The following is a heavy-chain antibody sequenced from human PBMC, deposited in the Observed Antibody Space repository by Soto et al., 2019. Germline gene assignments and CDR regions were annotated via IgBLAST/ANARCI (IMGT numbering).Heavy chain of an antibody. CDR1: GGYISSYY. J-gene: IGHJ4*02. CDR3: ARQYITVFGEINFRLVLDYFGF. V-gene: IGHV4-4*07. CDR2: IYTSGST. Sequence: SETLSLTCTVSGGYISSYYWRCIRQPAGKGLEWIGRIYTSGSTNYSPSLKSRVTMSVDTPKNQFSLKLSSVTAADTAVYYCARQYITVFGEINFRLVLDYFGFWGQGTQVTVSS. D-gene: IGHD3-3*01.